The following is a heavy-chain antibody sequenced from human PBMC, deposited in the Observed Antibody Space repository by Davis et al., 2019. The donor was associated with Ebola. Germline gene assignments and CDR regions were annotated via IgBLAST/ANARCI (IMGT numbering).Heavy chain of an antibody. CDR3: ARAYSSSPDY. CDR1: GFTFSSYA. Sequence: GESPKIPRAASGFTFSSYAMHWVRQAPGKGLEWVAVISYDGSNKYYADSVKGRFTISRDNAKDSLYLQMNSLRAEDTAVYYCARAYSSSPDYWGQGTLVTVSS. D-gene: IGHD6-13*01. J-gene: IGHJ4*02. CDR2: ISYDGSNK. V-gene: IGHV3-30-3*01.